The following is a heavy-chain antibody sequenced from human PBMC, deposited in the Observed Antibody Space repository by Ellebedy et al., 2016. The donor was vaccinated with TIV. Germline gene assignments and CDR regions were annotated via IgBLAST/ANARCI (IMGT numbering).Heavy chain of an antibody. CDR3: SRGRRFSASFHPMMSTFEV. CDR2: INPSGNI. CDR1: GGSFLGYY. V-gene: IGHV4-34*01. J-gene: IGHJ3*01. D-gene: IGHD3-10*01. Sequence: SETLSLXXSVQGGSFLGYYWSWIRQSPGKGLEWIGDINPSGNINYTTSLKSRLIMSIDTSKRQISLNLKSATAADTAVYYCSRGRRFSASFHPMMSTFEVWGQGTTVIVSS.